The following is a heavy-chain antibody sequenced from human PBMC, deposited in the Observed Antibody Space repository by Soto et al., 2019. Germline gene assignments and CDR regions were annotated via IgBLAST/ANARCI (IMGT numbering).Heavy chain of an antibody. D-gene: IGHD3-10*01. Sequence: ASVKVSCKASGYTFTSYGISWVRQAPGQGLEWMGWISTAHSDIGYAQKFQGRVTMTTDTSTSTAFMEMRSLTSDDTAVYYCARDQAYIREYWGQGTQVTVSS. CDR3: ARDQAYIREY. J-gene: IGHJ4*02. CDR1: GYTFTSYG. CDR2: ISTAHSDI. V-gene: IGHV1-18*01.